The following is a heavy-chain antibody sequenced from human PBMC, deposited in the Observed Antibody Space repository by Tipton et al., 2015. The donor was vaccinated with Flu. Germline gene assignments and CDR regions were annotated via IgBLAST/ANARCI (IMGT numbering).Heavy chain of an antibody. CDR1: EFTVTGNY. J-gene: IGHJ3*02. D-gene: IGHD2-2*01. Sequence: SLRLSCAASEFTVTGNYMSWVRQAPGKGLEWVSSISSSSSYIYYADSVKGRFTIFRDNAKNSLYLQMNSLRAEDTAVYYCARGIVRAYCSSTSCPNDAFDIWGQGTMVTVSS. V-gene: IGHV3-21*01. CDR2: ISSSSSYI. CDR3: ARGIVRAYCSSTSCPNDAFDI.